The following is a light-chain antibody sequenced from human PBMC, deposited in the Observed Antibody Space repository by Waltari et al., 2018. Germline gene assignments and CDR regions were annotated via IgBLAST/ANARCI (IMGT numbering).Light chain of an antibody. CDR3: QQYNNWPTWT. Sequence: EIVLTQSPATLSLSPGERATLSCRASQSVSSNLAWYQQKPGQAPRLLIYGASTRATGIPARFSGSGSVTEFTLTISSLQSEDFAVYYCQQYNNWPTWTFGQGTNVEIK. CDR1: QSVSSN. V-gene: IGKV3-15*01. J-gene: IGKJ1*01. CDR2: GAS.